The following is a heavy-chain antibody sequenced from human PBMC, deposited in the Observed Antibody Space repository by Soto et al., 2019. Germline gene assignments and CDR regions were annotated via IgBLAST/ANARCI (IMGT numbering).Heavy chain of an antibody. J-gene: IGHJ4*02. CDR1: GYTFTSYD. CDR2: MNPNSGNT. V-gene: IGHV1-8*01. Sequence: QVQLVQSGAEVKKPGASVKVSCKASGYTFTSYDINWVRQATGQGLEWMGWMNPNSGNTGYAQKFQSRVTMTRDTCITTAYMEMSSLRSEDRLVYYCASGKSLENWSQGTLVTVSS. D-gene: IGHD1-1*01. CDR3: ASGKSLEN.